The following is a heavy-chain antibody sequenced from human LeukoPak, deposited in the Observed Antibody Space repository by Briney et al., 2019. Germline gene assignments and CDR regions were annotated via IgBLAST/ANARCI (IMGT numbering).Heavy chain of an antibody. CDR3: ARDRYCNSTSCSLDAFDI. CDR1: GFTFSSYG. Sequence: GGSLRLSCAASGFTFSSYGMNWVRQAPGKGLEWVSYISSANSTIYYADSVKGRFTISRDNAKNSLFLQMNSLTAEDTAVYYCARDRYCNSTSCSLDAFDIWGQGTMVTVSS. V-gene: IGHV3-48*01. D-gene: IGHD2-2*01. CDR2: ISSANSTI. J-gene: IGHJ3*02.